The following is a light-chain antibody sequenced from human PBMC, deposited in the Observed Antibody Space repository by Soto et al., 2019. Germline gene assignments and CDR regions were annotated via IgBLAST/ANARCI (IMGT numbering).Light chain of an antibody. CDR3: SSYTSSSTVVV. Sequence: QSALTQPASVSGSPGQSITISCTGTSSDVGGYNYVSWYQQHPGKAHKLMIYDVSNRPSGVSNRFSGSKSGNTASLTISGLQAEDEADYYCSSYTSSSTVVVFGGGTKLNVL. CDR1: SSDVGGYNY. V-gene: IGLV2-14*01. J-gene: IGLJ2*01. CDR2: DVS.